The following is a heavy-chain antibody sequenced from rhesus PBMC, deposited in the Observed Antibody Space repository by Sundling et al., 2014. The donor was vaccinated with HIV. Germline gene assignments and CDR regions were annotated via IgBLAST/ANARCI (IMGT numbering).Heavy chain of an antibody. J-gene: IGHJ4*01. CDR2: IYWDDDK. V-gene: IGHV2-174*02. Sequence: QVTLKESGPALVKPTQTLTLTCTFSGFSLSTSGMGVGWIRQPPGKTLEWLAHIYWDDDKRYSTSLKSRLTISKDTSKNQVVLTMTNMDPVDTATCYCARTTTVHAHDYWGQGVLVTVSS. CDR3: ARTTTVHAHDY. D-gene: IGHD4-29*01. CDR1: GFSLSTSGMG.